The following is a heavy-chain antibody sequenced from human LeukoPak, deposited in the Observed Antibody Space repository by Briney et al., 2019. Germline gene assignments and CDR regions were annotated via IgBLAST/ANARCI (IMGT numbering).Heavy chain of an antibody. CDR3: ARGIFGYSY. CDR2: INHSGST. CDR1: GGSFSGYY. Sequence: SETLSLTCAVYGGSFSGYYWSWIRQPPGKGLEWIGEINHSGSTNYNPSLKSRVTISVDTSKNQSSLKLSSVTAADTAVYYCARGIFGYSYWGQGTLVTVSS. J-gene: IGHJ4*02. D-gene: IGHD5-18*01. V-gene: IGHV4-34*01.